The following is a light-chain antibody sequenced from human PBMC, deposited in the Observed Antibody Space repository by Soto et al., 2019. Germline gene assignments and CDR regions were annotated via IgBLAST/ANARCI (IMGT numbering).Light chain of an antibody. Sequence: DIQMTQSPATLAASVGDRVSITCRASQSIDTWLAWYQQKAGKAPNLLIYKASRLDSGVPSRFSGSGSGTECTLTISSLQPEDFGSYYCQEYRNDYGTFGQGTKVEMK. CDR1: QSIDTW. J-gene: IGKJ1*01. CDR3: QEYRNDYGT. V-gene: IGKV1-5*03. CDR2: KAS.